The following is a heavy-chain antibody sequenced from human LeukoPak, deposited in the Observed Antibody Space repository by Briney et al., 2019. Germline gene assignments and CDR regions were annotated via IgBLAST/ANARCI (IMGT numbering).Heavy chain of an antibody. CDR2: IYYSGST. J-gene: IGHJ4*02. D-gene: IGHD5-24*01. CDR1: GGSFSGYY. V-gene: IGHV4-59*01. Sequence: SETLSLTCAVYGGSFSGYYWSWIRQPPGKGLEWIGYIYYSGSTNYNPSLKSRVTISVDTSKNQFSLKLSSVTAADTAVYYCARVDGYLFDYWGQGTLVTVSS. CDR3: ARVDGYLFDY.